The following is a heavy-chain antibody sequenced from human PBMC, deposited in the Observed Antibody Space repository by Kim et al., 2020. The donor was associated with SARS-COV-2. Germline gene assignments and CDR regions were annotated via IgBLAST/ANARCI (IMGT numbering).Heavy chain of an antibody. J-gene: IGHJ4*02. CDR3: ARGFAPLWFGELVTTYFDY. CDR1: GYTFTSYG. Sequence: ASVKVSCKASGYTFTSYGISWVRQAPGQGLEWMGWISAYNGNTNYAQKLQGRVTMTTDTSTSTAYMELRSLRSDDTAVYYCARGFAPLWFGELVTTYFDYWGQGTLVTVSS. CDR2: ISAYNGNT. D-gene: IGHD3-10*01. V-gene: IGHV1-18*01.